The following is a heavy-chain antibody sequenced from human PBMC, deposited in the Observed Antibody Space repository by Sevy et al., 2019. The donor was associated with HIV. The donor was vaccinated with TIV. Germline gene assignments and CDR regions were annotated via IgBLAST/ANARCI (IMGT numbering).Heavy chain of an antibody. CDR1: GGSISSSSYY. D-gene: IGHD3-16*01. V-gene: IGHV4-39*01. Sequence: SETLSLTCTVSGGSISSSSYYWGWIRQPPGKGLEWIGSIYYSGSTYYNPSLKSRVTISVDTSKNQFSLKLSSVTAADMAVYYCARYGGSWGSSNWFDPWGQGTLVTVSS. CDR3: ARYGGSWGSSNWFDP. CDR2: IYYSGST. J-gene: IGHJ5*02.